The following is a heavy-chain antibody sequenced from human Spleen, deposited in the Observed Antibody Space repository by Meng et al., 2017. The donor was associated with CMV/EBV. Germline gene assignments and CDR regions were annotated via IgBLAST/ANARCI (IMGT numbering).Heavy chain of an antibody. Sequence: GGSLRLSCAASGFSFSSYEMNWVRQAPGKGLDWVSYIDSSASAIYYPDSVKGRFTISRDNAENSLYLQMNSLRAEDTAVYYCARGGPDYYYGMDVWGQGTTVTVSS. CDR1: GFSFSSYE. V-gene: IGHV3-48*03. CDR3: ARGGPDYYYGMDV. CDR2: IDSSASAI. J-gene: IGHJ6*02.